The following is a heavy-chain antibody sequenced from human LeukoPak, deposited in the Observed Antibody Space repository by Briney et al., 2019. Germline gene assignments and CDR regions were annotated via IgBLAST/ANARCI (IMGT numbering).Heavy chain of an antibody. CDR2: IYTDGSYT. CDR3: ARGDDESLDH. D-gene: IGHD3-16*01. V-gene: IGHV3-74*01. J-gene: IGHJ4*02. Sequence: GGSLRLSCAASGFTFTFSSYGMHWVRQAPGKGLVWVSRIYTDGSYTNYADSVKGRFTISRDNAKNTLSLHMNSLRAEDMAVYYCARGDDESLDHWGQGTLVTVSS. CDR1: GFTFTFSSYG.